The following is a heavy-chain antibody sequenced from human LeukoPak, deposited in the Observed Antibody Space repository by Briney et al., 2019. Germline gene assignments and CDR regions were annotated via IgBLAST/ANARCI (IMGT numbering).Heavy chain of an antibody. CDR3: ARDKWGAFVT. CDR1: GGSISSYY. V-gene: IGHV4-59*01. Sequence: PSETLSLTCTVSGGSISSYYWSWIRQPPGKGLEWIGYIYYSGSTNYNPSLKSRVTISVDTSKNQFPLKLSSVTAADTAVYYCARDKWGAFVTWGQGTLVTVSS. D-gene: IGHD7-27*01. CDR2: IYYSGST. J-gene: IGHJ5*02.